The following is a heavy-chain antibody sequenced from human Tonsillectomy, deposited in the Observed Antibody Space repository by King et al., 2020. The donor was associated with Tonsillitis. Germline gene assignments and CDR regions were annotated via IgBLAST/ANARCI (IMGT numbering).Heavy chain of an antibody. Sequence: LVESGGGVVQPGRSLRLSCAASGFTFSSYAMHWVRQAPGKGLEWVAVISYDGSNKYYVDSVKGRFTISRDNFKNTLYLQMNSLRAEDTAVYYCARVVYYYGSGSYLDAFDIWGQGTMVTVSS. V-gene: IGHV3-30-3*01. CDR2: ISYDGSNK. J-gene: IGHJ3*02. CDR1: GFTFSSYA. CDR3: ARVVYYYGSGSYLDAFDI. D-gene: IGHD3-10*01.